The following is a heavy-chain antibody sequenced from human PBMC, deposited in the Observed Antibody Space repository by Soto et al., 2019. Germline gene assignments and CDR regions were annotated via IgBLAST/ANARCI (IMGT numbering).Heavy chain of an antibody. Sequence: PGGSLRLSCAASGFTFSSHWMSWVRQAPGKGLEWVAVISYDGSNKYYADSVKGRFTISRDNSKNTLYLQMNSLRAEDTAVYYCARAYEGDYFDYWGQGTLVTVSS. CDR1: GFTFSSHW. J-gene: IGHJ4*02. CDR3: ARAYEGDYFDY. V-gene: IGHV3-30-3*01. CDR2: ISYDGSNK. D-gene: IGHD3-16*01.